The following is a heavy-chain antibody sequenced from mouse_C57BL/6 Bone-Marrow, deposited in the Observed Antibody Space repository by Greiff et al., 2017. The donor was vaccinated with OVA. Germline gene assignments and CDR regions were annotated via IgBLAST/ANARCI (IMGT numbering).Heavy chain of an antibody. V-gene: IGHV1-50*01. CDR1: GYTFTSYW. J-gene: IGHJ2*01. CDR3: ARSIYYDYDVYYFDY. CDR2: IDPSDSYT. D-gene: IGHD2-4*01. Sequence: VKLQQPGAELVKPGASVKLSCKASGYTFTSYWMQWVKQRPGQGLEWIGEIDPSDSYTNYNQKFKGKATLTVDTSSSTAYMQLSSLTSEDSAVYYCARSIYYDYDVYYFDYWGQGTTLTVSS.